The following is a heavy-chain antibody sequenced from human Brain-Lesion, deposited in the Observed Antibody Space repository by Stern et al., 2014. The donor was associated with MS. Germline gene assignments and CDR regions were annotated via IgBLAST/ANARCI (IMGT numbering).Heavy chain of an antibody. V-gene: IGHV4-61*02. CDR2: ILNGGTP. J-gene: IGHJ6*02. D-gene: IGHD2-2*01. Sequence: VQLVESGPGLVKPSQTLSLSCTVSGGSISSGGYYWSWIRQPAGKGLEWIGRILNGGTPTYNPSLKGRVTISIDPSNTQFSLSLTPMAAADTAVYYCARGRVVPGFQYYATDVWGQGTTVIVSS. CDR3: ARGRVVPGFQYYATDV. CDR1: GGSISSGGYY.